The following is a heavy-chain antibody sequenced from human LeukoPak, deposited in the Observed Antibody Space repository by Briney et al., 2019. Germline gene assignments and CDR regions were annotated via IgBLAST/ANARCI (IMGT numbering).Heavy chain of an antibody. CDR3: ARDDNYYDSQDY. Sequence: GRSLRLSCAASGFTFSNYGMHWVRQAPGKGLEWVAFIRSDGSKMYYGDSVKGRFTTSRDNAKNSLYLQMNSLRAEDTAVYYCARDDNYYDSQDYWGQGTLVTVSS. CDR1: GFTFSNYG. D-gene: IGHD3-22*01. CDR2: IRSDGSKM. V-gene: IGHV3-33*01. J-gene: IGHJ4*02.